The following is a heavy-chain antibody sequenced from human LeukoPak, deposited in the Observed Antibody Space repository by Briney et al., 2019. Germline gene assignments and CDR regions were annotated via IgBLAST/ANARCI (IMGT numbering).Heavy chain of an antibody. J-gene: IGHJ4*02. V-gene: IGHV4-39*07. CDR2: VYYSGTT. CDR1: GGSISLSYYY. CDR3: ARDSEPQTGYDSSLFDY. Sequence: PSETLSLACSVSGGSISLSYYYWGWIRQPPGKALEWIGSVYYSGTTSYNPSLKSRVTISVDMSKNHFSLRLSSVTAADTAVYYCARDSEPQTGYDSSLFDYWGQGTLVTVSS. D-gene: IGHD3-22*01.